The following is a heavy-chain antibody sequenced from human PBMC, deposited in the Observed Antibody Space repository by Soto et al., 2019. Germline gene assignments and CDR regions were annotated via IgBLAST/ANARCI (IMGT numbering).Heavy chain of an antibody. D-gene: IGHD6-6*01. Sequence: EVQLVESGGGLVQPGGSLRLACTASGFILSDHYMDWDRQAPGKGLEWIGRSRDKVNSYTTQYAASVKGRFTISRDESKDSLYLQIDNLKTEDTAVYFCTRGVSSSPYYDPMDVWGQGTTVSISS. CDR1: GFILSDHY. CDR3: TRGVSSSPYYDPMDV. J-gene: IGHJ6*02. V-gene: IGHV3-72*01. CDR2: SRDKVNSYTT.